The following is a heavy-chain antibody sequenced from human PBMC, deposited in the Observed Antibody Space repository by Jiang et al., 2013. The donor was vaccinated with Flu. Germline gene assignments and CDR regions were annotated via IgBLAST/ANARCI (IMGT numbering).Heavy chain of an antibody. Sequence: SGAEVKKPGASVKVSCKASGYTFTSYGISWVRQAPGQGLEWMGWISAYNGNTNYAQKLQGRVTMTTDTSTSTAYMELRSLRSDDTAVYYCARGIHSFTDGDYLPKPYDAFDIWGQGTMVTVSS. D-gene: IGHD4-17*01. CDR2: ISAYNGNT. V-gene: IGHV1-18*01. CDR1: GYTFTSYG. J-gene: IGHJ3*02. CDR3: ARGIHSFTDGDYLPKPYDAFDI.